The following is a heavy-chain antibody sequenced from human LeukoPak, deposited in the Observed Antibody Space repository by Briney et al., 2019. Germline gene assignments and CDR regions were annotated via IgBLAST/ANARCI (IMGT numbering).Heavy chain of an antibody. D-gene: IGHD3-22*01. V-gene: IGHV3-23*01. CDR1: GFTFSSYA. Sequence: QPGGSLRLSCAASGFTFSSYAMSWVRQAPGKGLEWVSAISGSGGSTYYADSVKGRFTISRDNSKNTLYLQMNSLRAEDTAVYYCAKQKFDYYGSSGYPYYWGQGTLVTVSS. J-gene: IGHJ4*02. CDR3: AKQKFDYYGSSGYPYY. CDR2: ISGSGGST.